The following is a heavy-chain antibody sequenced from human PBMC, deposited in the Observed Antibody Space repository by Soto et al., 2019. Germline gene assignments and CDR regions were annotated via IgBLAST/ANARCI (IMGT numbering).Heavy chain of an antibody. CDR3: AHRPNGGWLDY. CDR1: GFSLSTSGVS. CDR2: IYWDDDK. D-gene: IGHD6-19*01. Sequence: QITLKESGPTLVKPTQTLTLTCTFSGFSLSTSGVSVGWVRQPPGKALEWLALIYWDDDKRYSPSLKSRLTITKDTSKNQVVLTMTNMDPVDTATYYCAHRPNGGWLDYWGQGTLVTVSS. J-gene: IGHJ4*02. V-gene: IGHV2-5*02.